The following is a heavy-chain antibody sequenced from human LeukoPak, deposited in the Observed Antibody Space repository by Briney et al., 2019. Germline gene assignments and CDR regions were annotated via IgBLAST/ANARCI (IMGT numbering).Heavy chain of an antibody. CDR1: GFTFRNYG. CDR3: AKDRRMMSAYYGMDV. Sequence: GRSLRLSCEACGFTFRNYGVHWVRQAPGKGLEWVAVISYDGGHQYSADSVKGRFALSRDNSKNTVYLQLNSLRAEDTAVYYCAKDRRMMSAYYGMDVWGQGTPVTVSS. J-gene: IGHJ6*02. V-gene: IGHV3-30*18. D-gene: IGHD3-16*01. CDR2: ISYDGGHQ.